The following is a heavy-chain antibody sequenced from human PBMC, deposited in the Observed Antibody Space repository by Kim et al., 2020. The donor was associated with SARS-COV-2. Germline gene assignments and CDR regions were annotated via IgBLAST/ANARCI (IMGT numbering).Heavy chain of an antibody. CDR2: IGTSSSPI. Sequence: GGSLRLSCAASGFIFSNYKINWVRQAPGKGLEWVAHIGTSSSPIYYADSVKGRFIISRDNGKNSVYLQMNSLRDEDTAVYYCVTFLGSESAWGQGTLVTVSS. J-gene: IGHJ4*02. V-gene: IGHV3-48*02. D-gene: IGHD3-10*01. CDR1: GFIFSNYK. CDR3: VTFLGSESA.